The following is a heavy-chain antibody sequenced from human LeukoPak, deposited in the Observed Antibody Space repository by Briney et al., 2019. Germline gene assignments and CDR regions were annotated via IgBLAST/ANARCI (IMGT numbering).Heavy chain of an antibody. CDR2: ISGSGGRT. D-gene: IGHD2-2*02. CDR1: GFTFSSYA. V-gene: IGHV3-23*01. Sequence: GGSLRLSCAASGFTFSSYAMSWVRQAPGKGLGWVSAISGSGGRTYYADSVKGRFTIPRDNSKNTLYLQMNSLRAEDTAVYYCAKGDCSSTSCYRGLRFLEWLSPAYFDYWGQGTLVTVSS. CDR3: AKGDCSSTSCYRGLRFLEWLSPAYFDY. J-gene: IGHJ4*02.